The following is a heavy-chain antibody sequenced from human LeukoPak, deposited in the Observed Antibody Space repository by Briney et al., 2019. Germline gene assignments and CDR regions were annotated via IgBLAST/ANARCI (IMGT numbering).Heavy chain of an antibody. V-gene: IGHV1-2*02. J-gene: IGHJ4*02. CDR2: INPNSGGT. Sequence: GSSVPVSCKASGYTFTGYYMHWVRQAPGQGLEWMGWINPNSGGTNYAQKFQGRVTMTRDTSISTAYMELSRLRSDDTAVYYCARDSGYSSGWYSSFDYWGQGTLVTVSS. CDR3: ARDSGYSSGWYSSFDY. D-gene: IGHD6-19*01. CDR1: GYTFTGYY.